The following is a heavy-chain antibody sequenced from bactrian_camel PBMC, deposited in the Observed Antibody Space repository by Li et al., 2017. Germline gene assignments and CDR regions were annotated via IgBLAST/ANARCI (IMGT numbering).Heavy chain of an antibody. CDR1: GFTFDDSD. J-gene: IGHJ4*01. V-gene: IGHV3S66*01. CDR3: AAEHCGGNAPHEYNY. D-gene: IGHD3*01. CDR2: TISSDGST. Sequence: DVQLVESGGGSVQAGETLRLSCTASGFTFDDSDMGWYRQAPGNECELVSTISSDGSTYYADSVKGRFTISVDKPRNTLYLNMSSVKVDDTAMYYCAAEHCGGNAPHEYNYFGQGTQVTVS.